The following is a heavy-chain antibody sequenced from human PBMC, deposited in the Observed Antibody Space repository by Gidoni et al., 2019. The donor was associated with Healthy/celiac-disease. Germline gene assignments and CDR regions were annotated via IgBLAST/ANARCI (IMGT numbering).Heavy chain of an antibody. D-gene: IGHD6-19*01. V-gene: IGHV3-9*02. CDR3: ARDRRSSGWTYFDN. J-gene: IGHJ4*02. Sequence: EVQLVESGGGLVQPGRSLRLSCVPSGFNTDDYAMHWVRQAPGKGLEWVSGISWNSDRIVYADSVKGRFTISRDNAENSLYLQMDSLRAEDTALYYCARDRRSSGWTYFDNWGQGTLVTVSS. CDR1: GFNTDDYA. CDR2: ISWNSDRI.